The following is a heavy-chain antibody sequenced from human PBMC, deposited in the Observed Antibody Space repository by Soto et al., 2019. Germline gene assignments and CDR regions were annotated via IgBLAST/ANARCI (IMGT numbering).Heavy chain of an antibody. CDR3: ARGLTGSPVPGEY. CDR1: GGSITSYY. Sequence: QVQLQESGPGLVKPSETLSLTCSVSGGSITSYYWSWIRQPPGKGLEWIGSIYSSGSTNYNPSLPSRLIISVDTSRNQFSLKLNSVTTADTALYFCARGLTGSPVPGEYWGHGSLVTVSS. V-gene: IGHV4-59*01. D-gene: IGHD3-16*01. J-gene: IGHJ4*01. CDR2: IYSSGST.